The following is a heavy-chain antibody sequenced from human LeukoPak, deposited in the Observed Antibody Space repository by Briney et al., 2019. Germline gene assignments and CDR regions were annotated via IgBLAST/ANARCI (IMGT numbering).Heavy chain of an antibody. CDR3: AKGRSSGYFSFFVAFDI. V-gene: IGHV3-23*01. CDR1: GLTFSSYG. CDR2: ISGSGGST. D-gene: IGHD3-22*01. J-gene: IGHJ3*02. Sequence: GGSLRLSCAASGLTFSSYGMSWVRQAPGKGLEWVSAISGSGGSTYYAHSVKGRFTISRDNSKNTLYLQMNSLRAEDTAVYYCAKGRSSGYFSFFVAFDIWGQGTMVTVSS.